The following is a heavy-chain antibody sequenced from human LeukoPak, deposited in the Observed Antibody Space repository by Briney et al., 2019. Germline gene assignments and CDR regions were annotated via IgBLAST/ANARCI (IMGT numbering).Heavy chain of an antibody. CDR1: GYTFTDYY. J-gene: IGHJ4*02. Sequence: GASVKVSCKASGYTFTDYYIHWVRQAPGQGLERVGVVNPGAGNTIYAQKFQGRVTMTRDTSTSTVYMELSSLRSEDTAVYYCARDRFWSGYRFFDYWGQGTLVTVSS. D-gene: IGHD3-3*01. CDR2: VNPGAGNT. V-gene: IGHV1-46*01. CDR3: ARDRFWSGYRFFDY.